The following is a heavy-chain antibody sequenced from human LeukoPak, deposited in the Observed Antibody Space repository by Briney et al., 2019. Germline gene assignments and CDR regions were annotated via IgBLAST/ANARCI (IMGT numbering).Heavy chain of an antibody. V-gene: IGHV1-69*13. J-gene: IGHJ5*02. Sequence: SVKVSCKASGGTFSSYAISWVRQAPGQGLEWMGGIIPIFGTANYAQKFQGRVTITADESTSTAYMELSSLRSEDTAVYYCARLQDYYGSGSYNWFDPWGQGTLVTVSS. CDR2: IIPIFGTA. CDR3: ARLQDYYGSGSYNWFDP. CDR1: GGTFSSYA. D-gene: IGHD3-10*01.